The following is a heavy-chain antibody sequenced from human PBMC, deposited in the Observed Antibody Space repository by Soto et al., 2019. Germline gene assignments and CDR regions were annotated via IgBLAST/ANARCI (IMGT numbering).Heavy chain of an antibody. V-gene: IGHV4-39*01. CDR1: GGSISSSSYY. J-gene: IGHJ4*02. D-gene: IGHD3-22*01. CDR3: ARGDYYDSSGYYGMGAYY. Sequence: PSETLSLTCTVSGGSISSSSYYWGWIRQPPGKGLEWIGSIYYSGSTYYNPSLKSRVTISVDTSKNQFSLKLSSVTAADTAVYYCARGDYYDSSGYYGMGAYYWGQGTLVTVSS. CDR2: IYYSGST.